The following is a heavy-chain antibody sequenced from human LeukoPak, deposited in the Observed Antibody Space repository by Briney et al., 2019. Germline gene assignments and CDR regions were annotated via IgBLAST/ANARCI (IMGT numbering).Heavy chain of an antibody. CDR1: GYTFTSYG. CDR2: ISAYNGNT. D-gene: IGHD6-13*01. Sequence: ASVTVSCKASGYTFTSYGISWVRQAPGQGLEWMGWISAYNGNTNYAQKLQGRVTMTTDTSTSTAYMELRSLRSDDTAVYYCARAVYSSSWYVRENDAFDIWGQGTMVTVSS. J-gene: IGHJ3*02. V-gene: IGHV1-18*01. CDR3: ARAVYSSSWYVRENDAFDI.